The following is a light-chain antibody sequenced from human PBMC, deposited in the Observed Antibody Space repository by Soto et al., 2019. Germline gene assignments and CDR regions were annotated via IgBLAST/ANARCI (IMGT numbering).Light chain of an antibody. CDR1: SSNIGAGSD. CDR2: VNN. V-gene: IGLV1-40*01. J-gene: IGLJ3*02. Sequence: QLVLTQPPSVSGAPGQSVTISCTGSSSNIGAGSDVHWYQHLPGTAPKLLIYVNNKRPSGVPDRFSGSKSGTSASLAITGLQADDEADYYCQSHDSSLNSWVFGGGTKLTVL. CDR3: QSHDSSLNSWV.